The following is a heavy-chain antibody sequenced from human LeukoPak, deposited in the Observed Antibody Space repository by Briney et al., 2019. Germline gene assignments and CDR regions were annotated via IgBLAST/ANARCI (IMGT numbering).Heavy chain of an antibody. Sequence: GGSLRLSCAASGFTFSSYAMSWVRQAPGKGLEWVSGILDSGYSTYYANSVKGRFTISRDNSNNTLYLQMNSLRVEDTAVYYCAKGSGYDTDFDYWGQGTLVTVSS. CDR2: ILDSGYST. CDR1: GFTFSSYA. J-gene: IGHJ4*02. CDR3: AKGSGYDTDFDY. D-gene: IGHD3-9*01. V-gene: IGHV3-23*01.